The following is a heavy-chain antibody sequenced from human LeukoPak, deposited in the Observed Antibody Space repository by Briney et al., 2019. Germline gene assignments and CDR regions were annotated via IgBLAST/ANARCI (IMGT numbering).Heavy chain of an antibody. D-gene: IGHD1-14*01. CDR1: GFTFSSYA. Sequence: GGSLRLSCAASGFTFSSYAMHWVRQAPGKGLEWVAVISYDGSNKYYADSVKGRFTISRDNSKNTLYLQMNSLRAEDTAVYYCARDPATTLPYYYYGMDVWGQGTTVTVSS. CDR3: ARDPATTLPYYYYGMDV. CDR2: ISYDGSNK. V-gene: IGHV3-30-3*01. J-gene: IGHJ6*02.